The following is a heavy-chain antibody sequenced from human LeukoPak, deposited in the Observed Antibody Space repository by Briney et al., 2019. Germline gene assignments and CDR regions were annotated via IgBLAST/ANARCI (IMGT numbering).Heavy chain of an antibody. J-gene: IGHJ4*02. CDR1: GFTSNTHA. D-gene: IGHD3-10*01. Sequence: PGGSLRLSCEASGFTSNTHAMSWVRQAPGKGLEWVASITSSGRTPYYTDSVKGRFTISRDNSKNTLYLQMNSLRGEDTAVYYCAKDRPNFYETSGSYYKIKGDFWGQGSLVTVSS. CDR3: AKDRPNFYETSGSYYKIKGDF. CDR2: ITSSGRTP. V-gene: IGHV3-23*01.